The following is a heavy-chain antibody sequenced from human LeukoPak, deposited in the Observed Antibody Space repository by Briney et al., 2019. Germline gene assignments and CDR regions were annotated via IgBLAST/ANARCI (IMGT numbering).Heavy chain of an antibody. V-gene: IGHV3-30*02. J-gene: IGHJ5*02. D-gene: IGHD3-10*01. CDR1: GFTFSSYG. CDR2: IRYDGSNK. Sequence: GGSLRLSCAASGFTFSSYGMHWVRQAPGKGLEWVAFIRYDGSNKYYADSVKGRFTISRDNSKNTLYLQMNSLRAEDTAVYYCAKALRITMVRGVIDPIWFDPWGQGTLVTVSS. CDR3: AKALRITMVRGVIDPIWFDP.